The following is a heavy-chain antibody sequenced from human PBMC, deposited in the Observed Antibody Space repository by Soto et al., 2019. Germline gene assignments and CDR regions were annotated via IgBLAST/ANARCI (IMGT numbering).Heavy chain of an antibody. V-gene: IGHV4-59*01. D-gene: IGHD3-10*01. CDR3: LTKPYGSVYFDY. Sequence: SETLSLTCTVSGGSISNYYWSWIRQPPGKGLEWIGYIYYSGSTNYNPSLKSRVTISRDTSKNHLSLQLSSVTTADTAVYYCLTKPYGSVYFDYWGQGILVTVSS. J-gene: IGHJ4*02. CDR1: GGSISNYY. CDR2: IYYSGST.